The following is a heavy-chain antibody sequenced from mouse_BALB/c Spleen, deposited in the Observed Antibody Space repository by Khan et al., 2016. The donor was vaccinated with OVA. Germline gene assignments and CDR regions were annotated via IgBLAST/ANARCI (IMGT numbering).Heavy chain of an antibody. CDR1: GYTFTNHH. CDR3: AREIYYDYYTLDY. V-gene: IGHV1S45*01. D-gene: IGHD1-1*01. Sequence: VQLQQPGAELVRPGASVKISCKAFGYTFTNHHINWVKQRPGQGLDWIGYINPHNDYTRYNQTFKDKATLTVEKSSSTAYMELSSLTSEDSEGFYCAREIYYDYYTLDYWGQGTSVTVSS. CDR2: INPHNDYT. J-gene: IGHJ4*01.